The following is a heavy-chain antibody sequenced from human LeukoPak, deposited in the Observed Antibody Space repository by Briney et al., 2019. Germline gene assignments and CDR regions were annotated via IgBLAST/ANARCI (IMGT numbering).Heavy chain of an antibody. CDR2: IYYSGSA. D-gene: IGHD4-17*01. CDR3: AGYYGDYGFDY. V-gene: IGHV4-39*01. CDR1: GGSISSRSYY. J-gene: IGHJ4*02. Sequence: PSETLSLTCIVSGGSISSRSYYWGWIRQPPGKGLEWIGSIYYSGSAYYNPSPKSRVTISVDTSKNQFSLKLSSVTAADTAVYYCAGYYGDYGFDYWGQGTLVTVSS.